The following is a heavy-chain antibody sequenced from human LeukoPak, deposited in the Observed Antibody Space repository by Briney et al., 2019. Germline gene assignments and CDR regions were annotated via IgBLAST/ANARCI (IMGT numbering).Heavy chain of an antibody. J-gene: IGHJ4*02. CDR2: IYYSGGT. CDR3: AKGSIAARPLYYFDF. V-gene: IGHV4-59*01. D-gene: IGHD6-6*01. CDR1: GGSISRYY. Sequence: SETLSLTCTGSGGSISRYYWSWIRQPPGKGLEWVGYIYYSGGTSYNPSLKSRVTISVDTSKNQFSLKLNSVTAADTAVYYCAKGSIAARPLYYFDFWGQGTLVTVSS.